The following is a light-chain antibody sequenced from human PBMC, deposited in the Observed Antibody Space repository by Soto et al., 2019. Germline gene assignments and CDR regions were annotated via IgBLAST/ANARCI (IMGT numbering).Light chain of an antibody. Sequence: EVVLTQSPGTLSLSPGERATLSCRASQSVSSSYLAWYQQQPGQAPRLLVYGASSRATGIPDRFSGSRSGTDFTRTINRLEPEDFAVYYCHHYSTSSRTFGQGTKVEIK. J-gene: IGKJ1*01. CDR1: QSVSSSY. CDR3: HHYSTSSRT. CDR2: GAS. V-gene: IGKV3-20*01.